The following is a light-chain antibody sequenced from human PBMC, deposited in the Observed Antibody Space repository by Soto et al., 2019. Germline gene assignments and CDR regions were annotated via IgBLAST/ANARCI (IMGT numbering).Light chain of an antibody. J-gene: IGKJ1*01. CDR1: QSVSSSY. Sequence: EIVLTQSPGTLSLSPGERATLSCRASQSVSSSYLAWYQQRPGQAPRLLIYGASSRATGIPDRFSGSGSGTDFTLTISRLELEDFAVYYCQQYGSSRTFGQGTMV. V-gene: IGKV3-20*01. CDR2: GAS. CDR3: QQYGSSRT.